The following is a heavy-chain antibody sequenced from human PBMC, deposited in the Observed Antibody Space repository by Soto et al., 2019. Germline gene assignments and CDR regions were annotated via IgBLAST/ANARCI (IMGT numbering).Heavy chain of an antibody. CDR1: GFTFDDYA. CDR3: AKDSGRYDFYALAV. J-gene: IGHJ6*02. CDR2: ISWNGDTM. Sequence: EVQLVQSGGGFVEPGRTLRLSCGASGFTFDDYAMHWVRQAPGKGLEWVSGISWNGDTMVYADSVRGRFTISRDNSKNYVYLQMNSLRREDTAVYYCAKDSGRYDFYALAVWGQGTTVTVSS. V-gene: IGHV3-9*01.